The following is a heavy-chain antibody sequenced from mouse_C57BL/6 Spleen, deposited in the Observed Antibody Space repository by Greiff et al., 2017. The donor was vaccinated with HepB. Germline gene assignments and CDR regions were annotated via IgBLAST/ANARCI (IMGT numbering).Heavy chain of an antibody. CDR3: ARGYDGYPRYAMDY. CDR1: GYTFTDYN. V-gene: IGHV1-18*01. D-gene: IGHD2-3*01. Sequence: EVKLQQSGPELVKPGASVKIPCKASGYTFTDYNMDWVKQSHGKSLEWIGDINPNNGGTIYNQKFKGKATLTVDKSSSTAYMELRSLTSEDTAVYYCARGYDGYPRYAMDYWGQGTSVTVSS. J-gene: IGHJ4*01. CDR2: INPNNGGT.